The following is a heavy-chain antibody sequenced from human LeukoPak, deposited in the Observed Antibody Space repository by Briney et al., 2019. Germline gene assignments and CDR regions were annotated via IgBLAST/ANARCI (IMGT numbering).Heavy chain of an antibody. CDR3: AKATLTFGGVIASMDV. D-gene: IGHD3-16*02. CDR2: ISGSGGST. Sequence: GESLRLSCAASGFTFSSYAMSWVRKAPGKGLEWVSAISGSGGSTYYADSVKGRFTISRDNSKNTLYLQMNSLRAEDTAVYYCAKATLTFGGVIASMDVWGQGTTVTVSS. CDR1: GFTFSSYA. V-gene: IGHV3-23*01. J-gene: IGHJ6*02.